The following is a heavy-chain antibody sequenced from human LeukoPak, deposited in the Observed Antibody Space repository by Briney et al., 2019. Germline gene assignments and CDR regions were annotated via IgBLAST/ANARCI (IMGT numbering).Heavy chain of an antibody. V-gene: IGHV4-34*01. J-gene: IGHJ6*03. CDR1: GGSFSGYY. CDR2: INHSGST. Sequence: PSETLSLTCAVYGGSFSGYYWSWIRQPPGKGLEWIGEINHSGSTNYNPSLKSRVTISVDTSKNQFSLKLSSVTAADTAVYYCARLPIVVVPAATGHYYYYMDVWGKGTTVTVSS. D-gene: IGHD2-2*01. CDR3: ARLPIVVVPAATGHYYYYMDV.